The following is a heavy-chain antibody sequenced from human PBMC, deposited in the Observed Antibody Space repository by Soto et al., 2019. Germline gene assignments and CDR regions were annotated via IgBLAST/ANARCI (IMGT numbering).Heavy chain of an antibody. V-gene: IGHV3-7*05. CDR2: IKYDGSEE. CDR1: GFTFSDYW. CDR3: ARFASGKSAST. Sequence: PGGSLRLSCAGSGFTFSDYWMSWARQAPGKGLEWVANIKYDGSEEYYVDSVRGRFTISRDNAMNSLRLQMNSLRADDTAVYYCARFASGKSASTWGQGTLVTVSS. D-gene: IGHD5-12*01. J-gene: IGHJ5*02.